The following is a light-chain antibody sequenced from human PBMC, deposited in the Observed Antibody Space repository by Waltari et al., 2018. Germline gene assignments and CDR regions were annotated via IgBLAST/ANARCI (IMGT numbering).Light chain of an antibody. V-gene: IGLV2-23*01. CDR1: STDFGSSKL. CDR2: EDN. Sequence: QSALPQPASLSGSPGQSITLSCPGTSTDFGSSKLVSSYQQYSGKAPKLIIYEDNKRPSGVSNRFSGSKSGNTASLTISGLQAEDEADYHCCSYAGTTNIVVFGGGTKLTVL. J-gene: IGLJ2*01. CDR3: CSYAGTTNIVV.